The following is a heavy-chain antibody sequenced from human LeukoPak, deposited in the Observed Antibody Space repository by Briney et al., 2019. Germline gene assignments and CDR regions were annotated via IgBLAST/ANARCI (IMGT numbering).Heavy chain of an antibody. J-gene: IGHJ5*02. CDR1: GGSITSDD. CDR3: AREVSGCSSTTCFNFFDP. D-gene: IGHD2-2*01. Sequence: SETLSLTCTVSGGSITSDDWTWIRQSAEKGLQCIGLIYSSGTTNYNPSLRSRVTMSMDTSKNQVSLKLAAVTAADTAIYYCAREVSGCSSTTCFNFFDPWGQGTLVTVSS. V-gene: IGHV4-4*07. CDR2: IYSSGTT.